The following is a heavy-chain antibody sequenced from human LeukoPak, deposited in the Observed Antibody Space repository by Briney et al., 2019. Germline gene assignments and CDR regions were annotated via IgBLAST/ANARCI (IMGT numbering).Heavy chain of an antibody. D-gene: IGHD6-6*01. J-gene: IGHJ4*02. V-gene: IGHV3-74*01. CDR2: INSDGSST. Sequence: GGSLRLSCAASRFSFSNHSMNWVRQAPGKGLVWVSRINSDGSSTSYADSVKGRFTISRDNAKNTLYLQMNSLRAEDTAVYYCARDQEAALDYWGQGTLVTVSS. CDR1: RFSFSNHS. CDR3: ARDQEAALDY.